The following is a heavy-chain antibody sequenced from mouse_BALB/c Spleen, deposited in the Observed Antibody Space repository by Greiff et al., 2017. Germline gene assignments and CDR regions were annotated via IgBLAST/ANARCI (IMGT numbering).Heavy chain of an antibody. D-gene: IGHD1-1*01. CDR1: GFSLTSYG. J-gene: IGHJ3*01. V-gene: IGHV2-9*02. CDR2: IWAGGST. CDR3: ARGALYYAWFAY. Sequence: VQLQESGPGLVAPSQSLSITCTVSGFSLTSYGVHWVRQPPGKGLEWLGVIWAGGSTNYNSALMSRLSISKDNSKSQVFLKMNSLQTDDTAMYYCARGALYYAWFAYWGQGTLVTVSA.